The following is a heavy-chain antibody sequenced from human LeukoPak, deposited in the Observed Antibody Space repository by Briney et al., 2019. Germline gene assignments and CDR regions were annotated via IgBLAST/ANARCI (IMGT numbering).Heavy chain of an antibody. J-gene: IGHJ4*02. CDR3: ATDFLPGIAAAGDLFDY. CDR1: GYAFTGYY. CDR2: INPNSGGT. D-gene: IGHD6-13*01. Sequence: ATVRVSCKASGYAFTGYYMHWVRQAPGQGLECMGRINPNSGGTNYAQKFQGRVTMTRDTSISTAYMELSRLRTDDKAVYYCATDFLPGIAAAGDLFDYWGQGTLVTVSS. V-gene: IGHV1-2*06.